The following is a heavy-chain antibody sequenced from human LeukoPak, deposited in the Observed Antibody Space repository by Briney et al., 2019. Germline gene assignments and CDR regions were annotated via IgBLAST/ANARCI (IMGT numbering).Heavy chain of an antibody. CDR2: ISSSGSTI. CDR3: ARDLPYNWNDVAFDI. J-gene: IGHJ3*02. D-gene: IGHD1-1*01. V-gene: IGHV3-48*04. Sequence: GVLRLSCAASGFTFSSYSMNWVRQAPGKGLEWVSYISSSGSTIYYADSVKGRFTISRDNAKNSLYLQMNSLRAEDTAVYYCARDLPYNWNDVAFDIWGQGTMVTVSS. CDR1: GFTFSSYS.